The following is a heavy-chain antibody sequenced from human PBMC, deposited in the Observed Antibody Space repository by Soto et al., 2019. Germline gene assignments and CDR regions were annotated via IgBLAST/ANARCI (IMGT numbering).Heavy chain of an antibody. CDR2: IYYSGST. CDR1: GGSISSYY. D-gene: IGHD3-9*01. Sequence: QVQLQESGPGLVKPSETLSLTCTVSGGSISSYYWSWIRQPPGKGLEWIGYIYYSGSTNYNPSLKSRVTISVDTSKNQFSLKLSSVTAADTAVYYCARANYDILTGYHFDYWGQGTLVTVSS. CDR3: ARANYDILTGYHFDY. V-gene: IGHV4-59*01. J-gene: IGHJ4*02.